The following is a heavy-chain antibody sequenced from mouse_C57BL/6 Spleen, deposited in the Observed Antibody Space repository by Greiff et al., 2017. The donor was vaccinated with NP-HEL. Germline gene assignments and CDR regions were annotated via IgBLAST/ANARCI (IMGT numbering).Heavy chain of an antibody. CDR1: GYAFSSSW. Sequence: VKVVESGPELVKPGASVKISCKASGYAFSSSWMNWVKQRPGKGLEWIGRIYPGDGDTNYNGKFKGKATLTADKSSSTAYMQLSSLTSEDSAVYFCARDGSSFAAYWGQGTLVTVSA. V-gene: IGHV1-82*01. CDR3: ARDGSSFAAY. J-gene: IGHJ3*01. CDR2: IYPGDGDT. D-gene: IGHD1-1*01.